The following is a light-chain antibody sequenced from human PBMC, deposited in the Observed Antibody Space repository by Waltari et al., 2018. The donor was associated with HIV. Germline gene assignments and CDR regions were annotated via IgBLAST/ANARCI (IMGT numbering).Light chain of an antibody. CDR2: DVS. CDR1: SRDVGGYKY. J-gene: IGLJ2*01. V-gene: IGLV2-14*03. Sequence: QSALTQPASVSGSPGQSITISCTGTSRDVGGYKYVSWYQQHPGKAPKLTIFDVSNRPSGVSNRFSGSKSGNTASLSISGLQAEDEAHYFCSSFSTSSTLVVFGGGTKVTVL. CDR3: SSFSTSSTLVV.